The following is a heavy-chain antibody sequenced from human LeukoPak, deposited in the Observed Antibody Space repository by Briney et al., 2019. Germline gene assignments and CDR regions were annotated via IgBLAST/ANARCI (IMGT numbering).Heavy chain of an antibody. CDR3: ASRTPEGSSWYSDY. J-gene: IGHJ4*02. CDR1: GGTFSSYA. Sequence: ASVKVSCKASGGTFSSYAISWVRQAPGQGLEWMGRIIPIFGIANYAQKFQGRVTITADKSTSTAYMELSSLRSEDTAVYYCASRTPEGSSWYSDYWGQGTLVTVSS. D-gene: IGHD6-13*01. V-gene: IGHV1-69*04. CDR2: IIPIFGIA.